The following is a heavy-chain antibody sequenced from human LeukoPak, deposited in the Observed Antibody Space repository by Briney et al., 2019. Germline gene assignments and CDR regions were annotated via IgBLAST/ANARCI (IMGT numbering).Heavy chain of an antibody. CDR1: GGSFSGYY. V-gene: IGHV4-34*01. D-gene: IGHD3-9*01. Sequence: SETLSLTCAVYGGSFSGYYWSWIRQPPGKGLEWIGSIYYSGSTYYNPSLKSRVTISVDTSKNQFSLKLSSVTAADTAVYYCARHGVYDILTGPSHYWGQGTLVTVSS. CDR2: IYYSGST. J-gene: IGHJ4*02. CDR3: ARHGVYDILTGPSHY.